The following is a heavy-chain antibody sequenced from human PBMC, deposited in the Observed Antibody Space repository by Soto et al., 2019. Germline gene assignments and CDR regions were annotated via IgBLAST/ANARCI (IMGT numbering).Heavy chain of an antibody. CDR2: ISGSGGST. CDR3: AKDSGSYFYYAY. V-gene: IGHV3-23*01. D-gene: IGHD1-26*01. J-gene: IGHJ4*02. CDR1: GFTFSRYA. Sequence: EVQLLESGGGLVQPGGSLRLSCAASGFTFSRYAMSWVRQAPGKGLEWVSAISGSGGSTYYADSVKGRFTISRDNSKNTLYLQMNSLRAEDTAVYYCAKDSGSYFYYAYWGQGTLVSVSS.